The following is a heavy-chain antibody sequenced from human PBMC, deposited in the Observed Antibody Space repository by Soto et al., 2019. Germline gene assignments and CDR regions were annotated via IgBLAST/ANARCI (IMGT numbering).Heavy chain of an antibody. CDR1: GFTFSNAW. D-gene: IGHD6-6*01. CDR3: TTLPLWYSSSSVGY. V-gene: IGHV3-15*01. Sequence: GGSLRLSCAASGFTFSNAWMSWVRQAPGKGLEWVGRIKSKTDGGTTDYAAPVKGRFTISRDDSKNTLYLQMNSLKTEDTAVYYCTTLPLWYSSSSVGYWGQGTLVTVSS. CDR2: IKSKTDGGTT. J-gene: IGHJ4*02.